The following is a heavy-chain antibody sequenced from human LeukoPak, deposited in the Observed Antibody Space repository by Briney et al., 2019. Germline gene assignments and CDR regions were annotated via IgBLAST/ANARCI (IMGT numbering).Heavy chain of an antibody. J-gene: IGHJ4*02. Sequence: GGSLRLSCAASGFTFSSYAMHWVRQAPGKGLEWVAVISYDGSNKYYADSVKGRFTISRDNSKNTLYLQMNSLRAEDTAVYYCARRSSGWQDFDYWGQGTLVTVSS. V-gene: IGHV3-30-3*01. CDR3: ARRSSGWQDFDY. CDR1: GFTFSSYA. D-gene: IGHD6-19*01. CDR2: ISYDGSNK.